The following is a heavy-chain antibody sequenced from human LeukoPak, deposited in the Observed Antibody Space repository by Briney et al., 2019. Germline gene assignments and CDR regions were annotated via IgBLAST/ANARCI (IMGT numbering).Heavy chain of an antibody. CDR2: ISGDGGSR. D-gene: IGHD6-19*01. CDR3: AKGADPLTWRMTTVAGTRFDF. Sequence: GGSLRLSCAASGFTVSSNYMSWVRQAPGKGLQWVSLISGDGGSRYYAGSVKGRFTVSRDNNKNSLDLQMNRLRPEDTAFYYCAKGADPLTWRMTTVAGTRFDFWGQGTLVTVSS. CDR1: GFTVSSNY. V-gene: IGHV3-43*02. J-gene: IGHJ4*02.